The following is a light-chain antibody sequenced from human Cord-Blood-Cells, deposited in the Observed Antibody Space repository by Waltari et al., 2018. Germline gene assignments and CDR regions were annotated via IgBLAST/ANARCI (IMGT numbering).Light chain of an antibody. Sequence: DIQMTQSPSSLSASVGDRVTITCRASQSISSYLIWYQQKPGKAPKLLIYAASSLQSGVPSWFCGSGSGTNFTLTISSLQPEDFSTYYCRQSYSTPHSFGQGTKLEIK. CDR1: QSISSY. CDR3: RQSYSTPHS. V-gene: IGKV1-39*01. J-gene: IGKJ2*03. CDR2: AAS.